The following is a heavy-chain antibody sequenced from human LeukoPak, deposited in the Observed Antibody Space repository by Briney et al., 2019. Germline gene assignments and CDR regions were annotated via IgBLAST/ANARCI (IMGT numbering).Heavy chain of an antibody. V-gene: IGHV3-9*01. D-gene: IGHD1-1*01. Sequence: GGSLRLSCAASGFTFDDYAMHWVRQAPGKGLEWVSGISWNSVSIGYADSVKGRFTISRDNAKNSLYLQMNSLRAEDTAVYYCARGETTQRYYFDYWGQGTLVTVSS. CDR2: ISWNSVSI. CDR3: ARGETTQRYYFDY. CDR1: GFTFDDYA. J-gene: IGHJ4*02.